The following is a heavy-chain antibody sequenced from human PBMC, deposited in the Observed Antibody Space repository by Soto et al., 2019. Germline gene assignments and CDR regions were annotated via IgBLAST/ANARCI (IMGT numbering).Heavy chain of an antibody. CDR1: GVSISSYW. CDR3: SRSLDV. J-gene: IGHJ6*02. V-gene: IGHV3-7*05. CDR2: INQDGSEI. Sequence: GGSLRLSCVVSGVSISSYWMDWARQVPGKGLEWVANINQDGSEIYYVDSVKGRFTISRDNAKNSLYLEMNSLRAEDTAVYHCSRSLDVWGQGTTVTVSS.